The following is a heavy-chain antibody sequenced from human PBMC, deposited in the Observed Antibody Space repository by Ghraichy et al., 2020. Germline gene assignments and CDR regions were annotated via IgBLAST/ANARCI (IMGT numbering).Heavy chain of an antibody. CDR2: IYSGGST. CDR1: GFTVSSNY. CDR3: ARDRRITGTTDAFDI. V-gene: IGHV3-53*01. Sequence: GESLNISCAASGFTVSSNYMSWVRQAPGKGLEWVSVIYSGGSTYYADSVKGRFTISRDNSKNTLYLQMNSLRAEDTAVYYCARDRRITGTTDAFDIWGQGTMVTVSS. D-gene: IGHD1/OR15-1a*01. J-gene: IGHJ3*02.